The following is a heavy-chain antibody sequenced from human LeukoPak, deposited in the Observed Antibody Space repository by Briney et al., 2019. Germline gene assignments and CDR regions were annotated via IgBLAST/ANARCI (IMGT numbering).Heavy chain of an antibody. J-gene: IGHJ2*01. V-gene: IGHV4-59*01. CDR3: ARAGDGSYLGYWYFDL. Sequence: SETLSLTCAVSGGSISSYYWSWIRQPPGKALEWIGYIFYSGSTNYNPSLRSRVPISVDTSKTQFSLKLSSVTAADTAVYYCARAGDGSYLGYWYFDLWGRGTLVTVS. CDR1: GGSISSYY. CDR2: IFYSGST. D-gene: IGHD3-10*01.